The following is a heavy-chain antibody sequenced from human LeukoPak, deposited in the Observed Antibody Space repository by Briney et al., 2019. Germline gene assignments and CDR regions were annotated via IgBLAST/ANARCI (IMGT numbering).Heavy chain of an antibody. CDR2: IYYSGST. CDR3: ARHASSRITGTNYNYYYYYMDV. Sequence: SETLSLTCTVSGGSISRSRDYWGWIRQPPGKGLEWIGSIYYSGSTYYNPSLKSRVTISGDTSKNQFSLKLSSVTAADTAVYYCARHASSRITGTNYNYYYYYMDVWGKGTTVTISS. D-gene: IGHD1-20*01. J-gene: IGHJ6*03. CDR1: GGSISRSRDY. V-gene: IGHV4-39*01.